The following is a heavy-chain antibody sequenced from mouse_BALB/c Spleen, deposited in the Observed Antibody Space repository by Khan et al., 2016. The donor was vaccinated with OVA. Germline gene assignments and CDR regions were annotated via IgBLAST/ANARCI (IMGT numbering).Heavy chain of an antibody. CDR1: GFSFSSYS. D-gene: IGHD1-1*01. CDR3: TRQRDNYGSNPYFDY. CDR2: ISSGGSYT. V-gene: IGHV5-6*01. J-gene: IGHJ2*01. Sequence: EVQLVESGGDLVRPGGSLKLSCAASGFSFSSYSMSWVRQTPEKRLEWVATISSGGSYTYSPDSVKGRFTISRDTSKNTLYLQMSSLKSEDTALYYCTRQRDNYGSNPYFDYWGQGTTLTVSS.